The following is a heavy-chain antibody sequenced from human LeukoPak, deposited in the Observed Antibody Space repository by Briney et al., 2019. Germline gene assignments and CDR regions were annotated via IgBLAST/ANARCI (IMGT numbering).Heavy chain of an antibody. CDR3: ARESGDCSSTSCDAFDI. CDR2: INHSGST. V-gene: IGHV4-34*01. D-gene: IGHD2-2*01. Sequence: PSETLSLTCAVYGGSFSGYYWSWIRQPPGKGLEWLGEINHSGSTNYNPSLKSRVTISVDTSKNQFSLKLSSVTAADTAVYYCARESGDCSSTSCDAFDIWGQGTMVTVSS. CDR1: GGSFSGYY. J-gene: IGHJ3*02.